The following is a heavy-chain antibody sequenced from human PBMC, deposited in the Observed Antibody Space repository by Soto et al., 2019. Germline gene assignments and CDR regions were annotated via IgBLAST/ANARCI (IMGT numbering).Heavy chain of an antibody. CDR2: INPSGGST. V-gene: IGHV1-46*01. D-gene: IGHD3-10*01. J-gene: IGHJ1*01. CDR3: ARGLSFGTFQH. CDR1: GYTFTTYY. Sequence: QVQLVQSGAEVKKPGASVKVSCKASGYTFTTYYMHWVRQAPGQGLEWMGIINPSGGSTTYPQKFQGRVTVTRDTSTSTVYMELSSLRSEDTAVYYCARGLSFGTFQHWGQGTLVTVSS.